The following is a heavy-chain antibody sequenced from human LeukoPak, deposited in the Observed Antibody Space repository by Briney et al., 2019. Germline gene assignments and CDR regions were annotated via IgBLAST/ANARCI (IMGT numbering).Heavy chain of an antibody. Sequence: GASVKVSCKASGYTFTGYYIHWVRQAPGQGLEWMGWINPNSGGTNYAQQFQGWVTMTRDTSISTAYMEVSRLRSDDTAVYYCARDLSASGYSGYDPLDYWGQGTLVTVSS. CDR2: INPNSGGT. CDR1: GYTFTGYY. CDR3: ARDLSASGYSGYDPLDY. J-gene: IGHJ4*02. D-gene: IGHD5-12*01. V-gene: IGHV1-2*04.